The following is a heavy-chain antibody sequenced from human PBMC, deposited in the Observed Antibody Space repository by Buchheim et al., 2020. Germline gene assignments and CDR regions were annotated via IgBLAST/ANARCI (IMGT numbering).Heavy chain of an antibody. V-gene: IGHV4-30-4*01. D-gene: IGHD2-2*01. J-gene: IGHJ4*02. CDR1: GGSINSGDYF. Sequence: QVQLQESGPGLVKPSQTLSLTCTVSGGSINSGDYFWSWIRQPPGKGLEWIGFIYYSGSTYYNPSLKSRVTIAIDTSKTQFSLKLTSVTAADTAVYYCASQIVVVPAAIDYWGQGTL. CDR2: IYYSGST. CDR3: ASQIVVVPAAIDY.